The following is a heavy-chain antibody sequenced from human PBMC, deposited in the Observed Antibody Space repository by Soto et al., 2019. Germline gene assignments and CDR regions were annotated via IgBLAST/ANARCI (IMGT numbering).Heavy chain of an antibody. Sequence: QVQLVQSGAEVKEPGASVKVSCKASGYTFTSYDINWVRQTTGQGLEWMGWMNPNSGNKAYAQNFQGRVTMTRDTSITTAYMQLSSLTSEDTAVYFCSRGGGYYDTAGHYSRGPFDPCGQGTPVTVSS. V-gene: IGHV1-8*01. CDR2: MNPNSGNK. CDR3: SRGGGYYDTAGHYSRGPFDP. CDR1: GYTFTSYD. D-gene: IGHD3-22*01. J-gene: IGHJ5*02.